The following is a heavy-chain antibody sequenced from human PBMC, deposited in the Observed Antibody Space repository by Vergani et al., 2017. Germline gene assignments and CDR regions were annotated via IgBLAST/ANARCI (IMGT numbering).Heavy chain of an antibody. CDR2: IKSKTDGGTT. D-gene: IGHD3-9*01. J-gene: IGHJ4*02. CDR3: TTSQTYYDILTGYYRAHYFDY. V-gene: IGHV3-15*01. Sequence: EVQLVESGGGLVQPGGSLRLSCAASGFTFSSYEMNWVRQAPGKGLEWVGRIKSKTDGGTTDYAAPVKGRFTISRDDSKNTLYLQMNSLKTEDTAVYYCTTSQTYYDILTGYYRAHYFDYWGQGTLVTVSS. CDR1: GFTFSSYE.